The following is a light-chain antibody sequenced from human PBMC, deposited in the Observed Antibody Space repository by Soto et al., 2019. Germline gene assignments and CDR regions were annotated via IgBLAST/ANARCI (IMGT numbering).Light chain of an antibody. CDR3: SSYAGSNKV. V-gene: IGLV2-8*01. CDR2: EVN. CDR1: SSDVGGYDY. Sequence: QSALTQPPSASGSPGQSVALSCTGTSSDVGGYDYVSWYQHHPGKAPKLIIYEVNKRPSGVPDRFSGSKSGNTASLTVFGVQADDEADYYCSSYAGSNKVFGGGTKVTVL. J-gene: IGLJ3*02.